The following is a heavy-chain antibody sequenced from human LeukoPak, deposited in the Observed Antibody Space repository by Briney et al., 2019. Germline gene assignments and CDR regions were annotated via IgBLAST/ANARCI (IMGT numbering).Heavy chain of an antibody. D-gene: IGHD3-16*01. CDR1: GGSISSGGYC. CDR2: IYHSGST. Sequence: PSQTLSLTCTVSGGSISSGGYCWSWIRQPPGKGLEWIGYIYHSGSTYYNPSLKSRVTISVDRSKNQFSLKLSSVTAADTAVYYCARAQDVWGSPRHIDAFDIWGQGTMVTVSS. J-gene: IGHJ3*02. CDR3: ARAQDVWGSPRHIDAFDI. V-gene: IGHV4-30-2*01.